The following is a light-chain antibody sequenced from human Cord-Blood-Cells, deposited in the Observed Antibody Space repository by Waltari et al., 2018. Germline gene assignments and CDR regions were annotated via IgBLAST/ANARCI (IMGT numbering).Light chain of an antibody. V-gene: IGLV2-14*03. Sequence: QSALTQPASVSGSPGQSITIPCTGTSSDVGGYNYVSWYQQHTGKAPKLMIYDVSNLPSGVSNRFSGSKSGNTASLTISGLQAEDEADYYCSSYTSSSTPVFGGGTKLTVL. CDR3: SSYTSSSTPV. J-gene: IGLJ3*02. CDR2: DVS. CDR1: SSDVGGYNY.